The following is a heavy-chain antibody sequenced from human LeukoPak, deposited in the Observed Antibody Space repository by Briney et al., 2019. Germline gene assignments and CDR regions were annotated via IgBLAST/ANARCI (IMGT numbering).Heavy chain of an antibody. J-gene: IGHJ4*02. V-gene: IGHV3-48*03. D-gene: IGHD6-19*01. CDR1: GFTFSSYE. CDR3: ARERIAVAGAPFDY. Sequence: PGGSLRLSCAASGFTFSSYEMNWVRQALGKGLEWVSYISSGSTIYDADSVKGRFTISRDNAKNSLYLQMNSLRAEDTAVYYCARERIAVAGAPFDYWGQGTLVTVSS. CDR2: ISSGSTI.